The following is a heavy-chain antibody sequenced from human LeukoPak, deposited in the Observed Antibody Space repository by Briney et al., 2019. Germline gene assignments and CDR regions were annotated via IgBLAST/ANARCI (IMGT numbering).Heavy chain of an antibody. CDR3: ARGRVSSSTWYSTYYYYFYMDV. CDR2: IDHTGST. D-gene: IGHD4-11*01. V-gene: IGHV4-59*01. CDR1: DDSISIYY. J-gene: IGHJ6*03. Sequence: SETLSLTCSVSDDSISIYYWSWIRQPPGKGLEWIGYIDHTGSTNFNPSLNGRVSISRDTSKSLFSLRLRSVTAADTAVYFCARGRVSSSTWYSTYYYYFYMDVWGKGTTVTVSS.